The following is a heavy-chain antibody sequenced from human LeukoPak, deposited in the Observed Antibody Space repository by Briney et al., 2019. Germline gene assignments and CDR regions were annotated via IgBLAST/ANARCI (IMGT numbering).Heavy chain of an antibody. Sequence: GGSLRLSCVASEFDFFTYGMQWVRQAPGKGLVWVSRIFTDGSTTSYADSVKGRFTISRDNAKNTLYLEMKSLRVEDTAVYYCARELPREVTLDSWGQGTLVTVSP. CDR2: IFTDGSTT. CDR1: EFDFFTYG. J-gene: IGHJ5*01. CDR3: ARELPREVTLDS. D-gene: IGHD2-21*02. V-gene: IGHV3-74*01.